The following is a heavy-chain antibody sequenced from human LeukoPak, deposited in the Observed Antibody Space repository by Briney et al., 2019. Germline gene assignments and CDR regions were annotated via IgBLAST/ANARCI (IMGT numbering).Heavy chain of an antibody. J-gene: IGHJ6*04. CDR1: GGSISSGGYY. CDR3: ARDYPDILTGMDV. D-gene: IGHD3-9*01. CDR2: IYYSGST. V-gene: IGHV4-31*03. Sequence: SQTLSLPCTVSGGSISSGGYYWSWIRQHPGKGLEWIGYIYYSGSTYYNPSLKSRVTISVDTSKNQFSLKLSSVTAADTAVYYCARDYPDILTGMDVWGKGTTVTVSS.